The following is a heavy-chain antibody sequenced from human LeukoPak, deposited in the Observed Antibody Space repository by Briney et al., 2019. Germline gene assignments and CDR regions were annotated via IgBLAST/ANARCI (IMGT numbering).Heavy chain of an antibody. CDR3: AKVITSRSYHFDY. V-gene: IGHV3-23*01. CDR2: ISGSGGST. CDR1: GFTFSSYA. Sequence: GGSLRLSCAASGFTFSSYAMSWVSQAPGKGLEWVSAISGSGGSTYYADSVKGRFTISRDNSKNTLYLQMNSLRAEDTAVYYCAKVITSRSYHFDYWGQGTLVTVSS. D-gene: IGHD1-26*01. J-gene: IGHJ4*02.